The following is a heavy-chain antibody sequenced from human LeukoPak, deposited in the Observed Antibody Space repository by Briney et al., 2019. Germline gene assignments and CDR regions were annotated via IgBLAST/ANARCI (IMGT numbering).Heavy chain of an antibody. D-gene: IGHD2-2*01. Sequence: PSETLSLTCTVSGGSIGSHYWSWIRQPPGKGLESIGYIFYSGSSNYNPSLKSRVTISIDTSQNQFSLKLSSVTAADTAVYYCARMPFYPDWYFDLWGRGTLVTVSS. J-gene: IGHJ2*01. CDR3: ARMPFYPDWYFDL. CDR1: GGSIGSHY. V-gene: IGHV4-59*11. CDR2: IFYSGSS.